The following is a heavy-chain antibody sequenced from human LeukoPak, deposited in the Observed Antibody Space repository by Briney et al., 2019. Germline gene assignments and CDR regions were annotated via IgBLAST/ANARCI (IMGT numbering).Heavy chain of an antibody. CDR3: ARPRGGYSYGPLGY. Sequence: GGSLRLSCAASGFTFSSYGMHWVRQAPGKGLEWVAVIWYDGSNKYYAGSVKGRFTISRDDSKNTLYLQMNSLRAEDTAVYYCARPRGGYSYGPLGYWGQGTLVTVSS. J-gene: IGHJ4*02. D-gene: IGHD5-18*01. V-gene: IGHV3-33*01. CDR2: IWYDGSNK. CDR1: GFTFSSYG.